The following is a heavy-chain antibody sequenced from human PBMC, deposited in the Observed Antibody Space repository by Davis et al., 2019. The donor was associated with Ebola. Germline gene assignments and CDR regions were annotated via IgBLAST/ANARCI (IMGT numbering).Heavy chain of an antibody. CDR2: ISYDGSNK. CDR1: GFTFSSYA. D-gene: IGHD3-10*01. Sequence: GESLKISCAASGFTFSSYAMHWVRQAPGKGLEWVAVISYDGSNKYYADSVKGRFTISRDNAKNSLYLQMNSLRAEDTAVYYCARAAGGWFDPWGQGTLVTVSS. CDR3: ARAAGGWFDP. J-gene: IGHJ5*02. V-gene: IGHV3-30-3*01.